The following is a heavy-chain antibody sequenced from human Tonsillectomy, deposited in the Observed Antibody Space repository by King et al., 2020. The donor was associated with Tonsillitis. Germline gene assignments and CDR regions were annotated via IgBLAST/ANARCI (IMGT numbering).Heavy chain of an antibody. J-gene: IGHJ3*02. CDR1: GYTFTSYG. D-gene: IGHD3-22*01. CDR3: ARDRCHGYDSSGYYISWAFDI. Sequence: VQLVESGAEVKKPGASVKVSCKASGYTFTSYGISWVRQAPGQGLEWMGWISAYNGNTNYAQKLQGRVTMTTDTSTSTAYMELRSLRSDDTAVYYCARDRCHGYDSSGYYISWAFDIWGQGTMVTVSS. V-gene: IGHV1-18*01. CDR2: ISAYNGNT.